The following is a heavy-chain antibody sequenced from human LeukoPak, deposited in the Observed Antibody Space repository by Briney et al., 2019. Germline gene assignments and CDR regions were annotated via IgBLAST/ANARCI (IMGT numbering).Heavy chain of an antibody. CDR2: IYGSGST. D-gene: IGHD6-19*01. V-gene: IGHV4-59*08. CDR1: GDSLSGHY. J-gene: IGHJ4*02. Sequence: SETLSLTCTVSGDSLSGHYWSWIRQPPGKGLEWIGYIYGSGSTHYDPSLRSRVTISEDTSKNQFSLKLTPVTAADTAVYYCARNVGWYSHDSWGQGTLVTVSS. CDR3: ARNVGWYSHDS.